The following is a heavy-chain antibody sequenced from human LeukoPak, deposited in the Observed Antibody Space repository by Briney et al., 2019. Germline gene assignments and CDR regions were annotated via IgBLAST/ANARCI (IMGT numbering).Heavy chain of an antibody. CDR1: GASISSGSHY. J-gene: IGHJ6*02. Sequence: SETLSLTCTVSGASISSGSHYWSWIRQPAGKGLEWIGRIYASGNTNYNPSLKSRVTMSVDTSKNQFSLKLSSVTAADTAVYYCARVVGKKGIAAVGHRLYGMDVWGQGTTVTVSS. V-gene: IGHV4-61*02. CDR2: IYASGNT. D-gene: IGHD6-13*01. CDR3: ARVVGKKGIAAVGHRLYGMDV.